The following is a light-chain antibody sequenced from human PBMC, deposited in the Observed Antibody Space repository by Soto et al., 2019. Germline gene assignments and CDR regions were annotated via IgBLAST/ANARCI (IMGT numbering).Light chain of an antibody. J-gene: IGKJ1*01. Sequence: DIQMTQSPSTLSSSPGDRTTITCRASQSISSSLAWYQQKPGKAPKLLIYKASSLETGLPSRFSGSGSGTEFTLSISRLQPDDFVTYYCQHNKPCTCSFGQGTKVEIK. CDR2: KAS. CDR3: QHNKPCTCS. CDR1: QSISSS. V-gene: IGKV1-5*03.